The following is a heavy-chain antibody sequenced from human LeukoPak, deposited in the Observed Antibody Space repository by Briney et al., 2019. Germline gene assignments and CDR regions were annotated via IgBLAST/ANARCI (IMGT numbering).Heavy chain of an antibody. D-gene: IGHD2-2*01. J-gene: IGHJ5*02. V-gene: IGHV1-69*05. CDR1: GGTFSSYA. CDR3: ARQGEEYCSSTSCPWFDP. CDR2: IIPIFGTA. Sequence: GSSVKVSCKASGGTFSSYAISWVRQAPGQGLEWMGGIIPIFGTANYAQKIQGRVTITTDESTSTAYMELSSLRSEDTAVYYCARQGEEYCSSTSCPWFDPWGQGTLVTVSS.